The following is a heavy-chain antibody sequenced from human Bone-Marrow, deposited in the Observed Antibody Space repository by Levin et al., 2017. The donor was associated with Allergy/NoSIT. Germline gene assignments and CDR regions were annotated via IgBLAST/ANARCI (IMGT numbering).Heavy chain of an antibody. Sequence: GESLKISCAASGFTVSSNYMSWVRQAPGKGLEWVSVIYSGGSTYYADSVKGRFTISRDNSKNTLYLQMNSLRAEDTAVYYCARDGVDRVQQTGPLGYWGQGTLVTVSS. CDR1: GFTVSSNY. CDR2: IYSGGST. CDR3: ARDGVDRVQQTGPLGY. V-gene: IGHV3-53*01. J-gene: IGHJ4*02. D-gene: IGHD1-1*01.